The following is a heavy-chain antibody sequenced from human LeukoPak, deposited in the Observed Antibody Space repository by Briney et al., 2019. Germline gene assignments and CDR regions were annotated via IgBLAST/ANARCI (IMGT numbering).Heavy chain of an antibody. Sequence: GGSLRLSCAASGFTFSSYGMHWVRQAPGKGLEWVAFIRYDGSNKYYADSVKGRFTISRDNAKNSLYLQMNSLRAEDTAVYYCARDLYYGSGNRYWGQGTLVTVSS. CDR2: IRYDGSNK. J-gene: IGHJ4*02. CDR1: GFTFSSYG. V-gene: IGHV3-30*02. D-gene: IGHD3-10*01. CDR3: ARDLYYGSGNRY.